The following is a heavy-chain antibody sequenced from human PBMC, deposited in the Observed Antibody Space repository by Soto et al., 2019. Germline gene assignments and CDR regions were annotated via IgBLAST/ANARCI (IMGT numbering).Heavy chain of an antibody. D-gene: IGHD4-4*01. J-gene: IGHJ4*02. CDR2: IWYDGSNK. CDR1: GFTFSSYG. Sequence: GGSLRLSCSASGFTFSSYGMHWVRQAPGKGLEWVAVIWYDGSNKYYADSVKGRFTISRDNSKNTLYLQMNSLRAEDTAVYYCARKLLTTGAYYFDYWGQGTLVTVSS. CDR3: ARKLLTTGAYYFDY. V-gene: IGHV3-33*01.